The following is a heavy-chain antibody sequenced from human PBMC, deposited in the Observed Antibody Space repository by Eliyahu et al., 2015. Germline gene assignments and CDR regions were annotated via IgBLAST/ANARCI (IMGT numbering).Heavy chain of an antibody. CDR2: IIPAFGTP. D-gene: IGHD6-19*01. CDR3: ALEGGSSGPRWFDP. Sequence: QVQLVQSGAEVKKPGSSVKVSCKASGGTFSTYTISWVRQAPGQGLEWMGGIIPAFGTPNYAQKFQGRVTITADESTSTAYMELSSLRFEDTALYYCALEGGSSGPRWFDPWGQGTLVIVSS. CDR1: GGTFSTYT. J-gene: IGHJ5*02. V-gene: IGHV1-69*01.